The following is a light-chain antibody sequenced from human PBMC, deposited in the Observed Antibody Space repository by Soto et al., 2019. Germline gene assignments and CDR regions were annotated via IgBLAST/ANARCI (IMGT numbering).Light chain of an antibody. Sequence: QSVLTQPASVSGSPGQSITISCIGTSSDVGGYNYVSWYQQHPGKAPKLMIYDVSDRPSGVSNRFSGSKSGNTASLTISGLQAEDEADYYCSSYTGSSTLVVFGGGTKVTVL. J-gene: IGLJ2*01. CDR1: SSDVGGYNY. CDR3: SSYTGSSTLVV. V-gene: IGLV2-14*01. CDR2: DVS.